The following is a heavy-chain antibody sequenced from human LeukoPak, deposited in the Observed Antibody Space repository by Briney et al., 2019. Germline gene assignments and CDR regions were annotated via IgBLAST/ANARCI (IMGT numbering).Heavy chain of an antibody. CDR3: ARGRFLEWSDPSWFDP. Sequence: PSQTLSLTCTVSSGSITTGGYYWSWIRQHPGKGLEWIGNIYYSGSTYYNPSLKSRPIISIDTFKNQFSLKLTSVTAADTAVYYCARGRFLEWSDPSWFDPWGQGTLVTVSS. J-gene: IGHJ5*02. CDR2: IYYSGST. V-gene: IGHV4-31*03. D-gene: IGHD3-3*01. CDR1: SGSITTGGYY.